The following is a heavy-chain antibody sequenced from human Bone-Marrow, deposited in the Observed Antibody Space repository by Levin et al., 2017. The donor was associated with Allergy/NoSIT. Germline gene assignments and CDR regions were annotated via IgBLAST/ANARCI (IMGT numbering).Heavy chain of an antibody. CDR3: ARDKYGMDV. J-gene: IGHJ6*02. CDR1: GFTFSSYD. CDR2: IGIAGDS. V-gene: IGHV3-13*01. Sequence: LSLTCVASGFTFSSYDMHWVRQVTGKGLEWVSAIGIAGDSHYLGSVKGRFIISRENAKNSLYLQMNSLRVGDTAVYYCARDKYGMDVWGQGTTVIVSS. D-gene: IGHD2-8*01.